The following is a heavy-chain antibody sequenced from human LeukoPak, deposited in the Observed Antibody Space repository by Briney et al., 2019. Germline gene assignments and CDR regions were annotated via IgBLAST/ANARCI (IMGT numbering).Heavy chain of an antibody. Sequence: PSQTLSLTCAVYGGSFSGYYWSWIRQPPGKGLEWIGEINHSGSSKYIPSLKSRVTISVDTSKNQFSLKLGSVTAADTAMYYCARAREYYGSGQGGFDYWGQGTLVTVSS. D-gene: IGHD3-10*01. J-gene: IGHJ4*02. CDR2: INHSGSS. CDR1: GGSFSGYY. V-gene: IGHV4-34*01. CDR3: ARAREYYGSGQGGFDY.